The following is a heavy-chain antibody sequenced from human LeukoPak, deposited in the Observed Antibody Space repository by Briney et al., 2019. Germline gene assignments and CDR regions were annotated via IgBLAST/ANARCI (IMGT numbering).Heavy chain of an antibody. V-gene: IGHV3-23*01. CDR3: AAKGNGYTGTYVFAH. J-gene: IGHJ4*02. CDR1: GFTFSSYA. D-gene: IGHD5-12*01. CDR2: ISGSGGST. Sequence: GGSLRLSCAASGFTFSSYAMSWVRQAPGKGLEWVSAISGSGGSTYYADSVKGRFTISRDNSKNTLYLQMNSLRAEDTAVYYCAAKGNGYTGTYVFAHWGRGTLVTVSS.